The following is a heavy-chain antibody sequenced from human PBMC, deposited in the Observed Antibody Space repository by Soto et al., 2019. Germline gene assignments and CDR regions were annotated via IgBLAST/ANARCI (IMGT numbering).Heavy chain of an antibody. J-gene: IGHJ3*02. V-gene: IGHV3-53*04. D-gene: IGHD5-18*01. CDR1: GFTVSSNY. CDR3: AGWIQLWEPGDEQPSGGDCCLDI. Sequence: EVQLVESGGGLVQPGGSLRLSCAASGFTVSSNYMSWVRQAPGKGLEWVSVIYSGGSTYYADSVKGRFTISRHNSKNTLYLKMNSLRAEDTAVYYCAGWIQLWEPGDEQPSGGDCCLDIWGQGTMVTVSS. CDR2: IYSGGST.